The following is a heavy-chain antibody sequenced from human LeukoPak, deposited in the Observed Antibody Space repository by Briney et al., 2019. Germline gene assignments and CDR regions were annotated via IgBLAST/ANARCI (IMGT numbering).Heavy chain of an antibody. J-gene: IGHJ4*02. CDR2: IWYDGSNK. Sequence: PGGSLRLSCAASGFTFSSFGMHWVRQAPGKGLEWVAVIWYDGSNKYYADSVKGRFTISRDNSKNTLYLQMNSLRAEDTAVYYCAREGWLPRYYFDYWGQGTLVTVSS. CDR3: AREGWLPRYYFDY. V-gene: IGHV3-30*19. CDR1: GFTFSSFG. D-gene: IGHD5-12*01.